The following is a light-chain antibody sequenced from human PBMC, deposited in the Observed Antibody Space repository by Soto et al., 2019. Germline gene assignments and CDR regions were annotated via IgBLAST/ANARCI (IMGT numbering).Light chain of an antibody. V-gene: IGKV1-9*01. Sequence: IQLTQSPSSLSASVGDRVTVTCRASQGISSYLAWYQQKPGKAPKLLIYTASTLQSGVPSRFSGSGSGTDFTLTIISLQPEDFATYYCQQLNDYPFTFGPGTKVDF. CDR3: QQLNDYPFT. CDR2: TAS. CDR1: QGISSY. J-gene: IGKJ3*01.